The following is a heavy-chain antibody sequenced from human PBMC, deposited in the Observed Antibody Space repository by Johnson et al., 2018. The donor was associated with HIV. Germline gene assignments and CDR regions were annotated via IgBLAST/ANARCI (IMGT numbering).Heavy chain of an antibody. J-gene: IGHJ3*02. CDR1: GFTFSSYA. Sequence: EVQLVESGGGLVQPGGSLRLSCAASGFTFSSYAMSWVRQAPGKGLEWVSAISGSGGSTYYADSVKGRFTISRDNSKNSLYLQMNSLRAEDTAVYYCARNGLIPAAKGVAFDIWGQGTTVTVSS. D-gene: IGHD2-2*01. CDR3: ARNGLIPAAKGVAFDI. CDR2: ISGSGGST. V-gene: IGHV3-23*04.